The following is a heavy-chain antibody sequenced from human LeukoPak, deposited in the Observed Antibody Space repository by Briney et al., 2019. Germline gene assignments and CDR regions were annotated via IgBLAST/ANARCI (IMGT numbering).Heavy chain of an antibody. CDR3: TTVTDGGSDF. CDR2: IKSKINDGTA. V-gene: IGHV3-15*01. D-gene: IGHD2-8*01. CDR1: GFTSSNAW. J-gene: IGHJ4*02. Sequence: GGSLRLSCAASGFTSSNAWMSWVRQAPGKGLEWVGRIKSKINDGTADYAAPVKGRFTISRDDLKNTLYLQMNSLKTEDTAVYYCTTVTDGGSDFWGQGTLVTVSS.